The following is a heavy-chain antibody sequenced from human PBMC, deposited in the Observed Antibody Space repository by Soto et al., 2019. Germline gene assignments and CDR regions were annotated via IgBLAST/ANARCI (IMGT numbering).Heavy chain of an antibody. CDR2: IYHSGST. Sequence: SETLSLTCAVSGGSISSGGYSWSWIRQPPGKGLEGIGYIYHSGSTYYNPSLKSRVTISVDRSKNQFSLKLSSVTAADTAVYYCARELTAVAGNWFDPWGQGTLVTVSS. V-gene: IGHV4-30-2*01. D-gene: IGHD6-19*01. CDR3: ARELTAVAGNWFDP. J-gene: IGHJ5*02. CDR1: GGSISSGGYS.